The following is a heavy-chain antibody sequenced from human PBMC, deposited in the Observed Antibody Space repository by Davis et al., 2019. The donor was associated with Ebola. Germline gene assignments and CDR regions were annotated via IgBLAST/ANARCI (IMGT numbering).Heavy chain of an antibody. Sequence: GESLKISCVVSRFTFSAYAMAWVRQAPGKGLEWVANIKGDGSEKHYVDSLKGRFAVSRDNNKDSLYLQMNSLTSEDSGLYYCAKDMWSGGGMYYFDSWGQGTLVTVSS. V-gene: IGHV3-7*03. CDR1: RFTFSAYA. CDR2: IKGDGSEK. D-gene: IGHD3-3*01. J-gene: IGHJ4*02. CDR3: AKDMWSGGGMYYFDS.